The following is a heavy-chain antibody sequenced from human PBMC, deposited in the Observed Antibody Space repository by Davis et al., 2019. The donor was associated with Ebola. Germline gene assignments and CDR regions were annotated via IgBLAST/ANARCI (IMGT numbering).Heavy chain of an antibody. J-gene: IGHJ4*01. D-gene: IGHD5-12*01. CDR3: ARLPSGVGRALDY. CDR2: IRSEATSQ. Sequence: GESLKISCAASGFTFSTYAMHWVRQAPGKGLEWVAFIRSEATSQDYGKSVQGRFFISRDDSKNSLLLQLNSLRAEDTALYHCARLPSGVGRALDYWGHGTLVTVSS. V-gene: IGHV3-30*04. CDR1: GFTFSTYA.